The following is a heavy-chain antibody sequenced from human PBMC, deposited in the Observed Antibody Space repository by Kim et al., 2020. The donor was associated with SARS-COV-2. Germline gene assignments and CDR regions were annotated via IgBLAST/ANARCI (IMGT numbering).Heavy chain of an antibody. J-gene: IGHJ4*02. D-gene: IGHD3-10*01. CDR3: ARLSGSGSYHFDY. V-gene: IGHV4-39*01. Sequence: YKQSLKGRVTNTAEQAKNQFSLQLSSVTAADTAVYYCARLSGSGSYHFDYWGQGTLVTVSS.